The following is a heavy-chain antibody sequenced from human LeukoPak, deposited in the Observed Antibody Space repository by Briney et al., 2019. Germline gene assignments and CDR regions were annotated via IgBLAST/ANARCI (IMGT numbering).Heavy chain of an antibody. V-gene: IGHV3-21*01. CDR2: ITSSSSYI. D-gene: IGHD4-17*01. CDR1: GFTFNTYN. J-gene: IGHJ1*01. Sequence: GESLRLSCAASGFTFNTYNMNWVRQAPGKGLEWVSSITSSSSYIYYADSVKGRFTISRDNAKNLLYLQMNSLRAEDTAVYYCAGSTVTTLKLEHWGQGTLVTVSS. CDR3: AGSTVTTLKLEH.